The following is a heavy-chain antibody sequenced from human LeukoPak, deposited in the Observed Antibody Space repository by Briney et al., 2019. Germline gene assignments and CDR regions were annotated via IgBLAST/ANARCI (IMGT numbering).Heavy chain of an antibody. V-gene: IGHV3-30*18. CDR3: AKDLCGGGTSCYNFDY. J-gene: IGHJ4*02. CDR2: ISYDGSYK. Sequence: QPGGSLRLSCAASGFTFSSYEMNWVRQAPGKGLEWVAVISYDGSYKYYADSVKGRFTISRDNSKNTLYLQMNSLRAEDTAVYYCAKDLCGGGTSCYNFDYWGQGTLVTVSS. CDR1: GFTFSSYE. D-gene: IGHD2-2*02.